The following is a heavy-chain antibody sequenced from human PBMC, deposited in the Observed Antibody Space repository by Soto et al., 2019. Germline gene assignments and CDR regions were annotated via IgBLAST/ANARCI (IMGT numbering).Heavy chain of an antibody. Sequence: GGSLRLSCAGSGFTLTRSAVSWVRQAPGKGLEWVSGISAGGGGTYYADSVKGRFTISRDISKNTVYLQMNGLRVEDTAVYYCAKDMGQWVETFDCWGHGRLVTVSS. CDR3: AKDMGQWVETFDC. V-gene: IGHV3-23*01. J-gene: IGHJ4*01. CDR1: GFTLTRSA. CDR2: ISAGGGGT. D-gene: IGHD6-19*01.